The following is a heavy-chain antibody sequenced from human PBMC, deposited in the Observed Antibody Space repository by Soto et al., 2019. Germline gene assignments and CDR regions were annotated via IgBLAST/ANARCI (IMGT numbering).Heavy chain of an antibody. CDR2: ISGSGGST. CDR1: GLTFSSYA. CDR3: AKDLSPQPDIVVVPAAIAFDY. J-gene: IGHJ4*02. Sequence: GGLLRLCYAASGLTFSSYAISWVLRAPGKGLEWVSAISGSGGSTYYADSVKGRFTISRDNSKNTLYLQMNSLRAEDTAVYYCAKDLSPQPDIVVVPAAIAFDYWGQGTLVTVSS. D-gene: IGHD2-2*01. V-gene: IGHV3-23*01.